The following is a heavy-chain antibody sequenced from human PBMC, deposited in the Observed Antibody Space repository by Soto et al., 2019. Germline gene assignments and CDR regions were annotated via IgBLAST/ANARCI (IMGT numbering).Heavy chain of an antibody. CDR1: GFTFSSYA. D-gene: IGHD3-10*02. J-gene: IGHJ5*02. V-gene: IGHV3-30-3*01. CDR3: ARDRGMSGLDP. CDR2: ISYDGSNK. Sequence: VQLVESGGGVVQPGRSLRLSCAASGFTFSSYAMHWVRQAPGKGLEWVAVISYDGSNKYYADSVKGRFTISRDNSKNTLYLQMNSLRAEDTAVYYCARDRGMSGLDPWGQGTLVTVSS.